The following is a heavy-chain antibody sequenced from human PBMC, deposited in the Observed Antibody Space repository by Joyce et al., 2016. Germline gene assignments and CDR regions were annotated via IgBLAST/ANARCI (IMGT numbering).Heavy chain of an antibody. CDR2: NGSKEDGGTR. J-gene: IGHJ6*02. V-gene: IGHV3-15*07. D-gene: IGHD3-10*01. Sequence: EEQLVVSGGGLVKPGGSLRLSCAGSGLSFPKAWMNWVRQAPGKGRERVGRNGSKEDGGTRDDAAPVRGRFTISREDSKDTLYLQMNSLRTEDTAIYYCTTDRVGMVPPDYLYHYYGLDVWGQGTTVIVSS. CDR1: GLSFPKAW. CDR3: TTDRVGMVPPDYLYHYYGLDV.